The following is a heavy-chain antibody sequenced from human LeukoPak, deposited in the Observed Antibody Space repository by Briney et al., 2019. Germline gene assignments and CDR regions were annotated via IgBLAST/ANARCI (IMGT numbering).Heavy chain of an antibody. CDR3: AKDAFEDSSGYLSVPAPYYFDY. V-gene: IGHV3-23*01. CDR2: ISGSGGST. Sequence: GGSLRLSCAASGFTFSSYGMSWVRQAPGKGLEWVSAISGSGGSTYYADSVKGRFTISRDNSKNTLYLQMNSLRAEDTAVYYCAKDAFEDSSGYLSVPAPYYFDYWGQGTLVTVSS. D-gene: IGHD3-22*01. J-gene: IGHJ4*02. CDR1: GFTFSSYG.